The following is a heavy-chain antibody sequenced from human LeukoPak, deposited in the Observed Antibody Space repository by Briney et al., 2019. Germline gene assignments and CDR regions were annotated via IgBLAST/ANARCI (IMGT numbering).Heavy chain of an antibody. D-gene: IGHD7-27*01. V-gene: IGHV4-59*01. CDR3: ARLNGGY. Sequence: SETLSLTCTVSGGSISSYYWSWIRQPSGKGLEWIGYIFYSGSTSYNPSLKSRVTISVDTSKNQFSLKLISVTAADTAVYYCARLNGGYWGQGTLVTVSS. CDR1: GGSISSYY. CDR2: IFYSGST. J-gene: IGHJ4*02.